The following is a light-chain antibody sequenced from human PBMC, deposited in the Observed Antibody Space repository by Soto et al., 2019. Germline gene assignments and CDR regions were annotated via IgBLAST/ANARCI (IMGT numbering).Light chain of an antibody. CDR2: GNN. Sequence: QSVLTQPPSVSGAPGQRVTISCTGSGSNIGAGYAVHWYQQLPGTAPKLLIYGNNNRPSGVTDRFSGSKSGTSVSLAIMGVMAEYESGYYCQSYDNSRGADMVLGEGTK. CDR1: GSNIGAGYA. J-gene: IGLJ2*01. V-gene: IGLV1-40*01. CDR3: QSYDNSRGADMV.